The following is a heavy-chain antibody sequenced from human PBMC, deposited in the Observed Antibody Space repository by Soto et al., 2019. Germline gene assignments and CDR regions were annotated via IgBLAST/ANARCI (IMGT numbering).Heavy chain of an antibody. CDR3: VRTSLGGAAATLEDF. Sequence: EVQLVESGGGLVQPGGSLRLSCAASGFTFSSYWMHWVRQAPGKGLVWVSRINSDGSSTRYADSVKGRFTISRDNAKNTPNMQMNRLRAEDTAVYYCVRTSLGGAAATLEDFWGQGTLVTVSS. J-gene: IGHJ4*02. CDR2: INSDGSST. CDR1: GFTFSSYW. D-gene: IGHD2-15*01. V-gene: IGHV3-74*01.